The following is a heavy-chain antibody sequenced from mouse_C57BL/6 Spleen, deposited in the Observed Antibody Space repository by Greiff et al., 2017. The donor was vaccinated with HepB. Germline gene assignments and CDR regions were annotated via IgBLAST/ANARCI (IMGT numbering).Heavy chain of an antibody. Sequence: EVQVVESGGGLVQPGGSLKLSCAASGFTFSDYYMYWVRQTPEKRLEWVAYISNGGGSTYYPDTVKGRFTISRDNAKNTLYLQMSRLKSEDTAMYYCAREGLSYDYDEDFDVWGTGTTVTVSS. V-gene: IGHV5-12*01. CDR3: AREGLSYDYDEDFDV. J-gene: IGHJ1*03. CDR1: GFTFSDYY. CDR2: ISNGGGST. D-gene: IGHD2-4*01.